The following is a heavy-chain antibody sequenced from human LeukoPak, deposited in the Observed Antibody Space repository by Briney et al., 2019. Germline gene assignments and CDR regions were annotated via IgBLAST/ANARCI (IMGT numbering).Heavy chain of an antibody. CDR3: ARETVSQGYYDSSGLDY. V-gene: IGHV3-21*01. J-gene: IGHJ4*02. CDR2: ISSSSSYI. CDR1: GFTFSSYS. Sequence: PGGSLRLSCAASGFTFSSYSMNWVRQAPGKGLEWVSSISSSSSYIYYADSVKGRFTISRDNAKNSLYLQMNSLRAEDTAVYYCARETVSQGYYDSSGLDYWGQGTLVTVSS. D-gene: IGHD3-22*01.